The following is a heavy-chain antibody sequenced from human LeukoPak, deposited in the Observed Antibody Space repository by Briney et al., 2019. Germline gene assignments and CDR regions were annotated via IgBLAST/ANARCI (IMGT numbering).Heavy chain of an antibody. J-gene: IGHJ4*02. V-gene: IGHV3-33*01. CDR1: GFTFSSYG. CDR3: ARDGGGNETFDY. D-gene: IGHD4-23*01. Sequence: GGSLRLSCAASGFTFSSYGMHWVRQAPGKGLEWVAVIWYDGSNKYYADSVKGRFTISRDNSKNTLYLQMNSLRAGDTAVYYCARDGGGNETFDYWGQGTLVTVSS. CDR2: IWYDGSNK.